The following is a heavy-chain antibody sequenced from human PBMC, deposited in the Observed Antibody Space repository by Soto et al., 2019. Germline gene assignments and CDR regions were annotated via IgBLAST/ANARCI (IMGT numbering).Heavy chain of an antibody. CDR1: GYTFTSYD. CDR2: ISAYNGNT. D-gene: IGHD5-12*01. Sequence: ASLKVYCKTSGYTFTSYDINCVRQTNGQGLEWVGWISAYNGNTDYAQKFQGRVTITRNTSTSTAYMELSSLRSEDTAVYYCARGYSGYDDYYYYMDVWGKGTTVTVSS. V-gene: IGHV1-8*01. J-gene: IGHJ6*03. CDR3: ARGYSGYDDYYYYMDV.